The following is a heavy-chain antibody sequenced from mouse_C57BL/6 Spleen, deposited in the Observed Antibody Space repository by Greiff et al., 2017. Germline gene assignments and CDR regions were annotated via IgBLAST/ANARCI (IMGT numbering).Heavy chain of an antibody. D-gene: IGHD2-4*01. CDR1: GYSITSGYY. V-gene: IGHV3-6*01. Sequence: EVQLQQSGPGLVKPSQSLSLTCSVTGYSITSGYYWNWIRQFPGNKLEWMGYISYDGSNNYNPSLKNRISITRDTSKNQFFLKLNSVTTEDTATYYCAREDDYDFYAMDYWGQGTSVTVSS. J-gene: IGHJ4*01. CDR2: ISYDGSN. CDR3: AREDDYDFYAMDY.